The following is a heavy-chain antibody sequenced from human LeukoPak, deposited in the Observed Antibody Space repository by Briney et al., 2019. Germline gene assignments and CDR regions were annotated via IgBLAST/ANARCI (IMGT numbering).Heavy chain of an antibody. V-gene: IGHV3-23*01. CDR3: AKGSGYDTDFDY. CDR2: ISASGDNT. J-gene: IGHJ4*02. CDR1: GFTFSTYV. Sequence: GGSLGLSCAASGFTFSTYVMSWVRQAPGKGLEWVSGISASGDNTYYADSVKGRFTISRDNSKNTLHLQMNSLRAEDTAVYCCAKGSGYDTDFDYWGQGTLATVSS. D-gene: IGHD3-9*01.